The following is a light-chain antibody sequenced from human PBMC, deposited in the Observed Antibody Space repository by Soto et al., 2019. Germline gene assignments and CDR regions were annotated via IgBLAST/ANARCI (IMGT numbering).Light chain of an antibody. CDR2: TNN. J-gene: IGLJ2*01. CDR1: SSNIGRNP. CDR3: ATWDDSLYGMV. Sequence: QSVLTQPPSASGTPGQRVTISCSGGSSNIGRNPVNWYLQLPGTAPKVLIYTNNQRPSGVPDRVSASKSGTSASLTISGLQSEDEADYYCATWDDSLYGMVFGGGTKLTVL. V-gene: IGLV1-44*01.